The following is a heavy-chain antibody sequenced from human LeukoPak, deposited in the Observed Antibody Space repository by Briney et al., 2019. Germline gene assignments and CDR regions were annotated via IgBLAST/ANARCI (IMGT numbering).Heavy chain of an antibody. CDR3: AKTGGSYQRSWFDP. CDR1: GVTFSSYA. J-gene: IGHJ5*02. CDR2: ISGSGGST. D-gene: IGHD1-26*01. V-gene: IGHV3-23*01. Sequence: GGSLRLSCAASGVTFSSYAMSWVRQAPGKGLEWVSAISGSGGSTYYADSVKGRFTISRDNSKNTLYLQMNSLRAEDTAVYYCAKTGGSYQRSWFDPWGQGTLVTVSS.